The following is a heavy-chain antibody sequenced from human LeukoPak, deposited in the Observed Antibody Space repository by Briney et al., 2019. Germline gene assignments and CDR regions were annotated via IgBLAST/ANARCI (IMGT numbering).Heavy chain of an antibody. V-gene: IGHV3-7*03. CDR2: INHNGNVN. CDR3: ARGGGLDV. J-gene: IGHJ6*02. CDR1: GFTFSSYW. D-gene: IGHD3-16*01. Sequence: GGSLRLSCAASGFTFSSYWMNWARQAPGEGLEWVASINHNGNVNYYVDSVKGRFTISSDNAKNSLYLQMSNLRAEDTAVYFCARGGGLDVWGQGATVTVSS.